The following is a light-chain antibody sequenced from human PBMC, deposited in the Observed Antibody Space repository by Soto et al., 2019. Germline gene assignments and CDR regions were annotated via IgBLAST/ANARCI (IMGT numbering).Light chain of an antibody. CDR1: QSVGSN. CDR2: GAS. CDR3: QQYNDWPLYT. Sequence: EMVMTQSPATLSVSPGERATLSCRASQSVGSNLAWYQQKPGQAPRLLIYGASTRATGIPARFSGSGSGTEFTLTISSLQSEDFAVYYCQQYNDWPLYTFGQGTKLEIK. J-gene: IGKJ2*01. V-gene: IGKV3-15*01.